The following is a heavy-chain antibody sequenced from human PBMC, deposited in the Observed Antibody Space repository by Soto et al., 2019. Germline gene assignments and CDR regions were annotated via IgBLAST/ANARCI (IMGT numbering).Heavy chain of an antibody. V-gene: IGHV3-23*01. CDR2: ILVGGSP. D-gene: IGHD1-1*01. Sequence: GSLRLSCAVSGFICSSYDMSWVRQAPGKGLEWVSTILVGGSPHYEDSVKGRFTISRDTSKNTVYLQMNSLTAGDTAVYYCAKATATSGGAFEIYGQGAMVTVSS. CDR3: AKATATSGGAFEI. J-gene: IGHJ3*02. CDR1: GFICSSYD.